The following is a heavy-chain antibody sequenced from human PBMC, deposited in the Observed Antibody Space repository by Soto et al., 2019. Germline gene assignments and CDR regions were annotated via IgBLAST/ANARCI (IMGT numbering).Heavy chain of an antibody. D-gene: IGHD3-10*01. Sequence: PSETLSLTCAVSGYSISSGYYWGWIRQPPGKGLEWIGSSYHSGSTYYNPSLKSRVTISVDTSKNQFSLKLGSVTAADTAVYYCASDGGVWFGELYSYYYYGMDVWGQGTTVTVSS. CDR2: SYHSGST. CDR3: ASDGGVWFGELYSYYYYGMDV. CDR1: GYSISSGYY. V-gene: IGHV4-38-2*01. J-gene: IGHJ6*02.